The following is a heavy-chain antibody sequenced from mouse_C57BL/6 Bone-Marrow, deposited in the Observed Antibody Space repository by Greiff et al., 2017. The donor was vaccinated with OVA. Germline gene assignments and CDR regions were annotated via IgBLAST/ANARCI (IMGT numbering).Heavy chain of an antibody. J-gene: IGHJ3*01. V-gene: IGHV2-2*01. D-gene: IGHD1-1*01. CDR3: ARNGILRSFAY. Sequence: VKLMESGPGLVQPSQSLSITCTVSGFSLTSYGVHWVRQSPGKGLEWLGVIWSGGSTDYNAAFISRLSISKDNSKSQVFFKMNSLQADDTAIYYCARNGILRSFAYWGQGTLVTVSA. CDR2: IWSGGST. CDR1: GFSLTSYG.